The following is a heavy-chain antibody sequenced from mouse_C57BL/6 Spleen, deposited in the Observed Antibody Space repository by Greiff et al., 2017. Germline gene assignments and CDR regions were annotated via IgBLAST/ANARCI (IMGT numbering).Heavy chain of an antibody. V-gene: IGHV1-72*01. CDR2: IDPNSGGT. CDR1: GYTFTSYW. CDR3: ARGGLITTVGGYAMDY. Sequence: VQLQQPGAELVKPGASVKLSCKASGYTFTSYWMHWVKQRPGRGLEWIGRIDPNSGGTKYNEKFKSKVTLTVDKPSSTAYMQLSSLTSEDSAVYYCARGGLITTVGGYAMDYWGQGTSVTVSS. D-gene: IGHD1-1*01. J-gene: IGHJ4*01.